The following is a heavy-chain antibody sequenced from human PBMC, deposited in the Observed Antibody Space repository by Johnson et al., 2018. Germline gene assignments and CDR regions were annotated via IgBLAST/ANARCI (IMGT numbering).Heavy chain of an antibody. CDR2: IKRDGGGI. CDR1: GFIFGSFS. CDR3: ARDAGTKGYYYLDV. J-gene: IGHJ6*03. V-gene: IGHV3-7*01. Sequence: VQLVESGGDLVQPGGSLRLSCVASGFIFGSFSMSWVRQAPGKRPEWVANIKRDGGGIYYVESVKDRFTTSSNNAKDSLLLQMNSRRAEDSAVYYCARDAGTKGYYYLDVWGKGTTVTVS.